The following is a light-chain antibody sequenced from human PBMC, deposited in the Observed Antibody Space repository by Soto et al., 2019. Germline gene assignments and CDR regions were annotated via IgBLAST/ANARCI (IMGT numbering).Light chain of an antibody. CDR2: KAY. CDR3: QHYNSYSEA. V-gene: IGKV1-5*03. J-gene: IGKJ1*01. CDR1: QTISSW. Sequence: DIQMTQSPSTLSGSVGDRSTITCLASQTISSWLAWYQQKPGKAPKLLIYKAYTLKSGVPSRFSGSGSGTEFTLTISSLQPDDFATYYCQHYNSYSEAFGQGTKVEIK.